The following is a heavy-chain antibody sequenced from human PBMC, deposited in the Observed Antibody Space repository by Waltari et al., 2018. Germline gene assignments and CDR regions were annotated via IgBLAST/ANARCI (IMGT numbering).Heavy chain of an antibody. CDR2: INGDTGNT. J-gene: IGHJ4*02. CDR3: VRGAVSPNFHY. V-gene: IGHV1-18*01. CDR1: GYTFTAYG. Sequence: QVQLVQSGPEVKKPGASVKVSCKASGYTFTAYGFSWVRQAPGQGLERMGWINGDTGNTNYEQKFQGRVTMTTDTSKSTVYMELRSLISDDTAVYYCVRGAVSPNFHYWGQGTLVTVSS.